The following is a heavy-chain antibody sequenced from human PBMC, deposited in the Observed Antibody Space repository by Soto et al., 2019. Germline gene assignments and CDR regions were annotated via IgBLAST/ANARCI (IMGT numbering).Heavy chain of an antibody. CDR1: GGSISSADYY. J-gene: IGHJ6*03. D-gene: IGHD4-17*01. CDR2: IYYGGGT. Sequence: SETLSLTCTVSGGSISSADYYWGWIRQPPGKGLEWIGYIYYGGGTYYNPSLKSRVTISIDTSKNQFSLKLSSVTATDTAVYYCARVFKDSGDSRWYYYMDVWGKGTTVTGPS. CDR3: ARVFKDSGDSRWYYYMDV. V-gene: IGHV4-30-4*01.